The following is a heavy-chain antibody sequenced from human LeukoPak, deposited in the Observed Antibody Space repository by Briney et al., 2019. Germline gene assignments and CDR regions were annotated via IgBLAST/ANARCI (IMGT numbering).Heavy chain of an antibody. V-gene: IGHV5-51*01. CDR2: IYPGDSDT. J-gene: IGHJ5*02. CDR3: ARRLYYYESSGYFLGWFDP. D-gene: IGHD3-22*01. CDR1: GYNFTDYW. Sequence: LGESLKISCKGSGYNFTDYWIGWVRQLPGKGLEWMGNIYPGDSDTRYSPSFQGQVTISVDKSLNTAYLQWTSLKASDSAMYYCARRLYYYESSGYFLGWFDPWGQGTLVTVSS.